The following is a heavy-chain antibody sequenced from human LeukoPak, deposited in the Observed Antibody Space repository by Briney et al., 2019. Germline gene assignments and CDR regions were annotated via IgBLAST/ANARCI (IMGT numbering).Heavy chain of an antibody. CDR1: GYALTRYD. CDR2: INPSGGTT. V-gene: IGHV1-46*01. CDR3: ARVGVDGYFYYMDV. J-gene: IGHJ6*03. D-gene: IGHD3-10*01. Sequence: ASVKISCKPSGYALTRYDMHWVRQAPGQGLEWMGIINPSGGTTTYAQKFKGRITMTRDTFTGTVYMEVNSLRSEDTAVYYCARVGVDGYFYYMDVWGKGTTVAVSS.